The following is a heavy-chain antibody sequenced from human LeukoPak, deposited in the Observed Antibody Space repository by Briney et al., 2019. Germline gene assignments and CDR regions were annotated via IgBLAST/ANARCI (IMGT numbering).Heavy chain of an antibody. Sequence: SETLSLTRAVYGGSFSGYYWSWIRQPPGKGLEWIGEINHSGSTNYNPSLKSRVTISVDMSKNQFSLKLSSVTAADTAVYYCARIPRYCSGGSCYTGFYYYYYGMDVWGQGTTVTVSS. J-gene: IGHJ6*02. CDR2: INHSGST. CDR1: GGSFSGYY. V-gene: IGHV4-34*01. D-gene: IGHD2-15*01. CDR3: ARIPRYCSGGSCYTGFYYYYYGMDV.